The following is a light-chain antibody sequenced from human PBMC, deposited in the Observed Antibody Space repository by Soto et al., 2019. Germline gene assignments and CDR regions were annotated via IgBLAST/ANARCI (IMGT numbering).Light chain of an antibody. CDR2: DAS. V-gene: IGKV1-5*01. J-gene: IGKJ1*01. CDR3: QQYNSLTWT. Sequence: DIQMTQSPSTLSASVGDRVTITCRASQSISSWLAWYQQKPGKAPKLLIYDASSLESGVPSRFGGSGSGTEFTLTISSLQPDDFATYYCQQYNSLTWTFGQGTKVDI. CDR1: QSISSW.